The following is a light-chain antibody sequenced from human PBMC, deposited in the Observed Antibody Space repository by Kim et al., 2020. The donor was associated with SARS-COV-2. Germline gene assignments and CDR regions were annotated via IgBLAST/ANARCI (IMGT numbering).Light chain of an antibody. CDR1: SLRSYY. CDR3: NSRDSSGNHRYV. V-gene: IGLV3-19*01. CDR2: GKN. J-gene: IGLJ1*01. Sequence: SSELTQDPAVSVALGQTVRITCQGDSLRSYYASWYQQKAGQAPVLVIYGKNNRPSGIPDRFSGSSSGNTASLTITGAQAEDEADYYCNSRDSSGNHRYVF.